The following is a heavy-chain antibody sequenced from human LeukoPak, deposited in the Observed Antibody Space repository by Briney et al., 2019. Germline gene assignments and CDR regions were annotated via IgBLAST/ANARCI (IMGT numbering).Heavy chain of an antibody. Sequence: GGSLRLSCAASGFTFSSYSMSWVRQAPGKGLEWVPSISSSSSYIYYADSVKGRFTISRDNAKNSLYLQMNSLRAEDTAVYYCARVRRITMVRGVIGGAFDIWGQGTMVTVSS. CDR1: GFTFSSYS. D-gene: IGHD3-10*01. V-gene: IGHV3-21*01. CDR3: ARVRRITMVRGVIGGAFDI. J-gene: IGHJ3*02. CDR2: ISSSSSYI.